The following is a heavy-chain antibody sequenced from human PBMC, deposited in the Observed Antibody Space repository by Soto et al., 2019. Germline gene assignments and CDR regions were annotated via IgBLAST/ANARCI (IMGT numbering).Heavy chain of an antibody. CDR1: EGSISSGSGY. CDR3: ARDRYYDSSGGVQVAFDI. J-gene: IGHJ3*02. Sequence: SETLSVPCTVSEGSISSGSGYCSWIRQPPGKGLEWIGYIYYSGSTNYNPSLKSRVTISVDTSKNQFSLKLSSVTAADTAVYYCARDRYYDSSGGVQVAFDIWGQGTMVTVSS. D-gene: IGHD3-22*01. CDR2: IYYSGST. V-gene: IGHV4-61*01.